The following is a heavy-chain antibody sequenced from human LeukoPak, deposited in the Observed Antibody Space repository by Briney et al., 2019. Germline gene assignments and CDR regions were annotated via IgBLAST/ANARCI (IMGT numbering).Heavy chain of an antibody. CDR3: TAGLVH. CDR2: IGRGGSPI. CDR1: GINFRIYE. D-gene: IGHD3/OR15-3a*01. Sequence: GGSLRLSCVASGINFRIYEMNWVRQAPGKGLEWVSHIGRGGSPIYYTDSVQDRFTISRDNAKQSLDLQMNNLRAEDTGLYYCTAGLVHWGQETRVTVSS. V-gene: IGHV3-48*03. J-gene: IGHJ4*02.